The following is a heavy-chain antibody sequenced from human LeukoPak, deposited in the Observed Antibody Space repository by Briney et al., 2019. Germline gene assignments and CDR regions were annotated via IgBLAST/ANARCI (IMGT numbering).Heavy chain of an antibody. D-gene: IGHD6-19*01. CDR1: GFTFSSYE. J-gene: IGHJ4*02. CDR2: ISSGGSTT. V-gene: IGHV3-48*03. Sequence: PGGSLRLSCAASGFTFSSYEMNWVRQAPGKGLEWVSYISSGGSTTYYADSVKGRFTISRDNAKNSLYLQINSLRAEDTAVYYCARRSSGYYLDYWGQGTLVTVSS. CDR3: ARRSSGYYLDY.